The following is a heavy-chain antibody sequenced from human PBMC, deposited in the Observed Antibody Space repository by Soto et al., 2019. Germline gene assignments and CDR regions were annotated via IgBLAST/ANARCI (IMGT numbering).Heavy chain of an antibody. J-gene: IGHJ6*02. CDR3: ARRYSYGSYYYYYGMDV. V-gene: IGHV3-48*03. D-gene: IGHD5-18*01. CDR2: ISSSGSTI. CDR1: GFTFSSYE. Sequence: LRLSCAASGFTFSSYEMNWVRQAPGKGLEWVSYISSSGSTIYYADSVKGRFTISRDNAKNSLYLQMNSLRAEDTAVYYCARRYSYGSYYYYYGMDVWGQGTTVTVSS.